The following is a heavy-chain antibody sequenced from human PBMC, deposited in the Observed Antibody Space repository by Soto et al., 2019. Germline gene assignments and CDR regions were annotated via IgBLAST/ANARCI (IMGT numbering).Heavy chain of an antibody. D-gene: IGHD3-10*01. CDR1: GGSISTSNYY. J-gene: IGHJ4*02. Sequence: SETLSLTCTVSGGSISTSNYYWGWIRQPPGKGLEWIGSIYYSGSTYYNPSLKSRVTISVDTSKNQFSLRLSSVTAVDTAVYHYARLRIGVWYFDYWGQGTLVTVSS. CDR2: IYYSGST. V-gene: IGHV4-39*01. CDR3: ARLRIGVWYFDY.